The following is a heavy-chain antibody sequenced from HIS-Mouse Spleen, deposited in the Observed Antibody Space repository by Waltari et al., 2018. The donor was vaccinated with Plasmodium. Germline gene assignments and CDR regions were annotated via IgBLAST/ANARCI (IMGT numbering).Heavy chain of an antibody. CDR3: ARDRRLAFDY. J-gene: IGHJ4*02. Sequence: QVQLVESGGGVVQPGGSLGLSCAASGFTFNSYAMHWVRQAPGKGLEWVAVISYDGSNKYYADSVKGRFTISRDNSKNTLYLQMNSLRAEDTAVYYCARDRRLAFDYWGQGTLVTVSS. V-gene: IGHV3-30-3*01. CDR1: GFTFNSYA. D-gene: IGHD2-15*01. CDR2: ISYDGSNK.